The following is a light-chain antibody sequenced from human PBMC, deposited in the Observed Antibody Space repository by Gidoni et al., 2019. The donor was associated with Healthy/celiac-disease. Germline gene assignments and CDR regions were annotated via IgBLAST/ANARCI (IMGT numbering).Light chain of an antibody. CDR3: QQLNSYPQYT. Sequence: DIQLTQSPSFLSASVGDRVTITCRASQGISSYLAWYQQKPGKAPKLLIYAASTLQSGVPSRFSGIGSGTEFTLTISSLQPEDFATYYCQQLNSYPQYTFGQGTKLEIK. CDR2: AAS. J-gene: IGKJ2*01. CDR1: QGISSY. V-gene: IGKV1-9*01.